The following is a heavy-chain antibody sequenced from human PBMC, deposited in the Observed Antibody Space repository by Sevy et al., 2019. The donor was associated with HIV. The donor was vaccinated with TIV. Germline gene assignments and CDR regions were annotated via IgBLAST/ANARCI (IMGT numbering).Heavy chain of an antibody. D-gene: IGHD7-27*01. V-gene: IGHV3-48*02. CDR1: GFTFSGYS. Sequence: GSLRLSCAASGFTFSGYSLNWVRQAPGKGLEWVAFASGSDSITYIADSVKGRFTISRDNAKNSLYLQMNSLRDEDTAVYYCARDSNWAFDYWGQGTLVTVSS. CDR2: ASGSDSIT. CDR3: ARDSNWAFDY. J-gene: IGHJ4*02.